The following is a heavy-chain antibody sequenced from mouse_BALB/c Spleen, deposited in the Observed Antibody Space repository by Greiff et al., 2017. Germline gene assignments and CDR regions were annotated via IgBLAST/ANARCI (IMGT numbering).Heavy chain of an antibody. Sequence: VQRVESGPGLVQPSQSLSITCTVSGFSFTSYGVHWVRQSPGKGLEWLGVLWSGGSTDYNAAFISRLSISKDNSKSHVFFKMNSSQANDTAIYCCARREVDYAMDYWGEGTSVTVSS. J-gene: IGHJ4*01. D-gene: IGHD1-3*01. V-gene: IGHV2-2*02. CDR3: ARREVDYAMDY. CDR2: LWSGGST. CDR1: GFSFTSYG.